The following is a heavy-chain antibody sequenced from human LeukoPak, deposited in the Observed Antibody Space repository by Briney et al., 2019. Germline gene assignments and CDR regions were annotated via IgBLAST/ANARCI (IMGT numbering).Heavy chain of an antibody. CDR2: INHSGST. CDR3: ASRRYITIFGVVIIYAFDI. V-gene: IGHV4-34*01. J-gene: IGHJ3*02. Sequence: SETLSLTSAVYGGSFSGYYWSWIRQPPGKGLEWIGEINHSGSTNYNPSLKSRVTIAVDTSKNQFSLKLSSVTAADTAVYYCASRRYITIFGVVIIYAFDIWGQGTMVTVSS. D-gene: IGHD3-3*01. CDR1: GGSFSGYY.